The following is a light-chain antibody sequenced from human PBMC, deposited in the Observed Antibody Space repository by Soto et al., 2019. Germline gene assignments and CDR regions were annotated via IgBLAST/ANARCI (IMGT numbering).Light chain of an antibody. J-gene: IGKJ1*01. Sequence: DIQMTQSPSSLSASVGDRVTITCRASQSISSYLNWYQQKPGKAPKLLIYAASSLQSGVPSRFSGSGAGTDFTLTISRLQPEEFATYYCQQSNSTLWTFGQGTKVEIK. CDR2: AAS. CDR3: QQSNSTLWT. V-gene: IGKV1-39*01. CDR1: QSISSY.